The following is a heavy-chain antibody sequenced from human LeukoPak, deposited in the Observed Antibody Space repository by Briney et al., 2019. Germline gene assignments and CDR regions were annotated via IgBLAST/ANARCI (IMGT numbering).Heavy chain of an antibody. CDR1: GGPTSSSGYY. J-gene: IGHJ4*02. CDR3: ARRRYGSSWSDY. V-gene: IGHV4-39*01. D-gene: IGHD6-13*01. Sequence: PSETLSLTCTVSGGPTSSSGYYWGWIRQPPGKGLEWIGNIYYSGSTSYDPSLKSRVGISVDTSKNQFSLKVRSVTAADTAVYYCARRRYGSSWSDYWGQGILVTVSS. CDR2: IYYSGST.